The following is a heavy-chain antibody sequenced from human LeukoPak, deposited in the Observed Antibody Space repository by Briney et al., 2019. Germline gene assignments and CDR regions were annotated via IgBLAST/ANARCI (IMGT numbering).Heavy chain of an antibody. CDR3: VREFWYRLDN. J-gene: IGHJ4*02. V-gene: IGHV3-11*04. CDR1: GFIFSDYY. D-gene: IGHD6-13*01. CDR2: ISSDGTAN. Sequence: PGGSLRLSCAASGFIFSDYYMSWIRQAPGKGLEFVSYISSDGTANYYADSVKGRFTISGDNAQNSVYLEMTNLRAEDTAVYYCVREFWYRLDNWGQGTVVTVSS.